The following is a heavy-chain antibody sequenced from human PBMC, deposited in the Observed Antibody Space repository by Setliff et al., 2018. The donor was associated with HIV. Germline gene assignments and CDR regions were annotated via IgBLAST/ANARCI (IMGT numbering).Heavy chain of an antibody. CDR3: ARDRERYDYVWGSYRLDAFDI. CDR2: IWYDGSNK. V-gene: IGHV3-33*01. CDR1: GFTFSYYG. J-gene: IGHJ3*02. Sequence: GGSLRLSCAASGFTFSYYGMHWVRQAPGKGLEWVAVIWYDGSNKYYADSVKGRFTISRDNSKNMLYLQMNSLRAEDTAVYYCARDRERYDYVWGSYRLDAFDIWGQGTMVTVSS. D-gene: IGHD3-16*02.